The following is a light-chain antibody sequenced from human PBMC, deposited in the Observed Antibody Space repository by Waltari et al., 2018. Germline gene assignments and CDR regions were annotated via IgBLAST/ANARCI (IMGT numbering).Light chain of an antibody. J-gene: IGLJ1*01. V-gene: IGLV1-44*01. CDR3: AAWDDSLNGLYV. CDR2: SNN. Sequence: QSVLTQPPSASGTPGQRVTIPCSGSSSNIGSTTVTWYQQLPGTAPKLLIYSNNQRPSGVPDRFSGSKSGTSASLAISGLQSEDEADYYCAAWDDSLNGLYVFGTGTKVTVL. CDR1: SSNIGSTT.